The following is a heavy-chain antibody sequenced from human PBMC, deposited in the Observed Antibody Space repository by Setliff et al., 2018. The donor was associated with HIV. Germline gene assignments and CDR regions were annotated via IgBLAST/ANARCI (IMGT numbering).Heavy chain of an antibody. D-gene: IGHD3-22*01. Sequence: GESLKISCKGSGYSFTSYWIGWVRQMPGKGLEWMGIIYPGDSDTRYSPSFQGQVTISVDKSLRTVYLQWTNLKASDTAMYFCATQTYYFDSSGVFDIWGQGTPVTVSS. CDR1: GYSFTSYW. V-gene: IGHV5-51*01. J-gene: IGHJ3*02. CDR2: IYPGDSDT. CDR3: ATQTYYFDSSGVFDI.